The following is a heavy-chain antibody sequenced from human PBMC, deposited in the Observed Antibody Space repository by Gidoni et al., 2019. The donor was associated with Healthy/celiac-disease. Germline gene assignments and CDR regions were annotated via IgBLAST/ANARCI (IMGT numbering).Heavy chain of an antibody. CDR1: GFPFSSYS. D-gene: IGHD3-22*01. J-gene: IGHJ4*02. CDR2: ISSSSSYI. CDR3: ARDKMMTDRYYYDSSGYPIPPNYFDY. Sequence: EVQLVGSGGGLVKPGGSLRLACAASGFPFSSYSMNWFRRAPGKGLEWVSSISSSSSYIYYADSVKGRFTISRDNAKNSLYLQMNSLRAEDTAVYYCARDKMMTDRYYYDSSGYPIPPNYFDYWGQGTLVTVSS. V-gene: IGHV3-21*02.